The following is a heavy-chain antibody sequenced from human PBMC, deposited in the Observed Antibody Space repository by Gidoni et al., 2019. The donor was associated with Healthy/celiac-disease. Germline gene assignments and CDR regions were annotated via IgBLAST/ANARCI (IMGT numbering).Heavy chain of an antibody. CDR1: GGTFSSYS. J-gene: IGHJ4*02. V-gene: IGHV1-69*01. Sequence: HVQLLQSWAEVKNPWSAVQVSCNASGGTFSSYSTRWVLQSPGQGLEWMGGTIRIFGKANYAQKFQGRVTITADESTSTAYMELSSLRSEDTAVYYCARVGRYDYVWGSYRSSRFSDYFDYWGQGTLVTVSS. CDR3: ARVGRYDYVWGSYRSSRFSDYFDY. CDR2: TIRIFGKA. D-gene: IGHD3-16*02.